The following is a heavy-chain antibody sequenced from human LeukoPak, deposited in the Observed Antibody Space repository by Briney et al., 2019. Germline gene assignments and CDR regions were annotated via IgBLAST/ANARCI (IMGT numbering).Heavy chain of an antibody. CDR3: AKDSSSWSFDY. V-gene: IGHV3-21*01. J-gene: IGHJ4*02. CDR1: GFTFSSYS. D-gene: IGHD6-13*01. Sequence: GGSLRLSCAASGFTFSSYSMNWVRQAPGKGLEWVSSISSSSSYIYYADSVKGRFTISRDNAKNSLYLQMSSLRAEDTAVYYCAKDSSSWSFDYWGQGTLVTVSS. CDR2: ISSSSSYI.